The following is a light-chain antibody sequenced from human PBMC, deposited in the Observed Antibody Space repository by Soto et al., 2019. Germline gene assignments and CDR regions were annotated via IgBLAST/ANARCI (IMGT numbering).Light chain of an antibody. Sequence: EIVLTQSPATLSLSPGERATLSCRASQSVSVYLAWYQQKPGQALRLLIYDASNRATGIPARFSGSGSGTDFTLTISGLEPEDFAVYYCQQRSNWLFGPGTKVGIK. CDR3: QQRSNWL. CDR1: QSVSVY. V-gene: IGKV3-11*01. J-gene: IGKJ3*01. CDR2: DAS.